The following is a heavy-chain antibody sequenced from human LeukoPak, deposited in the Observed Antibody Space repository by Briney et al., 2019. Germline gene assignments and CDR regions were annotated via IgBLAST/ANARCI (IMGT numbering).Heavy chain of an antibody. CDR3: ARLVHCSGGSCYSAGGRDWFDP. Sequence: PETLSLTRTVSGGSTSSYYWNWIRQPPGRGLEWVGYIDYSWSTNYNPSRKSRVTISVATSKNQCSLKLSSVTAADTAVYYCARLVHCSGGSCYSAGGRDWFDPWGQGTLVTVSS. D-gene: IGHD2-15*01. CDR1: GGSTSSYY. V-gene: IGHV4-59*08. J-gene: IGHJ5*02. CDR2: IDYSWST.